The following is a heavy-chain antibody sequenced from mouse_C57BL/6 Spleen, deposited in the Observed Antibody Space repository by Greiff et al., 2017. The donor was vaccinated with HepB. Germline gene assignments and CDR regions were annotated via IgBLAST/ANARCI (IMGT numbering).Heavy chain of an antibody. D-gene: IGHD1-1*02. V-gene: IGHV5-16*01. CDR1: GFTFSDYY. CDR2: INYDGSST. J-gene: IGHJ1*03. Sequence: EVKVVESEGGLVQPGSSMKLSCTASGFTFSDYYMAWVRQVPEKGLEWVANINYDGSSTYYLDSLKSRFIISRDNAKNILYLQMSSLKSEDTATYYCARDRGSLGYFDVWGTGTTVTVSS. CDR3: ARDRGSLGYFDV.